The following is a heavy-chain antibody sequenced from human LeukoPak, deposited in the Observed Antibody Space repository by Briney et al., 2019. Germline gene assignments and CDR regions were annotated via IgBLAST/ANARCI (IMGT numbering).Heavy chain of an antibody. D-gene: IGHD2-2*01. CDR1: GYTFTSYA. CDR2: IIPILGIA. J-gene: IGHJ6*02. CDR3: ARLVVPAASYYYYGMDV. V-gene: IGHV1-69*04. Sequence: SVKVSCKASGYTFTSYAISWVRQAPGQGLEWMGRIIPILGIANYAQKFQGRVTITADKSTSTAYMELSSLRSEDTAVYYCARLVVPAASYYYYGMDVWGQGTTVTVSS.